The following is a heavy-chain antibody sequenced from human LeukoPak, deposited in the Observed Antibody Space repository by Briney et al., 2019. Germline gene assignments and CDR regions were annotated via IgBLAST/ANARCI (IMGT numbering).Heavy chain of an antibody. V-gene: IGHV4-59*01. CDR2: IYYSGST. Sequence: SETLSLTCTVSGGSISSYYWSWIRQPPGKGLKWIGYIYYSGSTNYNPSLKSRVTISVDTSKNQFSLKLSSVTAADTAVYYCARDHGMAYYDILTGYGSYGMDVWGQGTTVTVSS. CDR1: GGSISSYY. J-gene: IGHJ6*02. D-gene: IGHD3-9*01. CDR3: ARDHGMAYYDILTGYGSYGMDV.